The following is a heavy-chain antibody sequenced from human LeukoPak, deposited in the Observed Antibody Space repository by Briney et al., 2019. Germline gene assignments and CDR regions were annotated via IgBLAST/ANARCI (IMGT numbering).Heavy chain of an antibody. V-gene: IGHV3-7*03. D-gene: IGHD5-18*01. J-gene: IGHJ4*02. CDR2: IKQDGSEK. Sequence: PGGPLGLSCAASGFTFSSYWMSWVRQAPGKGLEWVANIKQDGSEKYYVDSVKGRFTISRDNAKNSLYLQMNSLRAEDTAVYYCARDPSPNRYGYPAFDYWGQGTLVTVSS. CDR1: GFTFSSYW. CDR3: ARDPSPNRYGYPAFDY.